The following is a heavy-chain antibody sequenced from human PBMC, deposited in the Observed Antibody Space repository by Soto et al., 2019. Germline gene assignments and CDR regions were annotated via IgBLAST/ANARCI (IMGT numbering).Heavy chain of an antibody. J-gene: IGHJ6*02. V-gene: IGHV4-31*02. Sequence: TLSLTSTFSDGSISSGAYYWSWIRPHPGKGLEWIGYIYYSGSTYYNPSLKSRVTISVDTSKNQFSLKLSSVTAADTAVYYCARERRYYDSSGWYYYYGIDVWGQGTTVTVSS. CDR3: ARERRYYDSSGWYYYYGIDV. D-gene: IGHD3-22*01. CDR2: IYYSGST. CDR1: DGSISSGAYY.